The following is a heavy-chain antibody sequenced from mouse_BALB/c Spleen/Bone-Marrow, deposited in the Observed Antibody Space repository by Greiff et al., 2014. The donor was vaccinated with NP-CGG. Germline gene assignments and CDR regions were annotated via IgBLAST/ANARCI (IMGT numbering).Heavy chain of an antibody. J-gene: IGHJ1*01. CDR2: TLPGSGST. Sequence: VQLQQSGAELMKPGASVKISCKATGYTFSSYWIEWVKQRPGHGLEWIGETLPGSGSTNYNEKFKGKATFTADTSSNTAYMQLSSLTSEDSAVYYCAIASKDGYYSYWYFDVWGAGTTVTVSS. D-gene: IGHD2-3*01. CDR1: GYTFSSYW. CDR3: AIASKDGYYSYWYFDV. V-gene: IGHV1-9*01.